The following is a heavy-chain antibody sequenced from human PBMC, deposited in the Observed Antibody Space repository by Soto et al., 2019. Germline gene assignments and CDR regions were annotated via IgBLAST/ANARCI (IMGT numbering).Heavy chain of an antibody. J-gene: IGHJ6*02. CDR3: ARDPTAGTFGMDV. D-gene: IGHD6-19*01. V-gene: IGHV3-21*01. CDR1: GVTFSSYS. Sequence: GGSLRLSCAASGVTFSSYSMNWVRQAPGKGLEWVSSISSSSSYIYYADSVKGRFTISRDNAKNSLYLQMNSLRAEDTAVYYCARDPTAGTFGMDVWGQGTTVTVS. CDR2: ISSSSSYI.